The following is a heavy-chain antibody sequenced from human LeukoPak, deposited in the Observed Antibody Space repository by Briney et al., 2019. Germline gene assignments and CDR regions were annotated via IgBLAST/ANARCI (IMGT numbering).Heavy chain of an antibody. D-gene: IGHD5-24*01. CDR2: IWYDGSNK. CDR3: ARDKSEVAEMATIRFDY. J-gene: IGHJ4*02. Sequence: SLRLSCAASGFTFSSYGMHWVRQAPGKGLEWVAVIWYDGSNKYYADSVKGRFTISRDNSKNTLYLQMNSLRAEDTAVYYCARDKSEVAEMATIRFDYWGQGTLVTVSS. V-gene: IGHV3-33*01. CDR1: GFTFSSYG.